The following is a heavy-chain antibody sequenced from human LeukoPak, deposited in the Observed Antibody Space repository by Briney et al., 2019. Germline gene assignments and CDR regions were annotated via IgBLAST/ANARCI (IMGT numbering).Heavy chain of an antibody. CDR1: GGSISSGSYY. J-gene: IGHJ5*02. Sequence: PSETLSLTCTVSGGSISSGSYYWSWIRQPAGKRLEWIGHIYRSGSTNYNPSLKSRVTISVDTSKNQFSLKLSSVTAADTAVYYCARRDDILTGYPFDPWGQGTLVTVSS. D-gene: IGHD3-9*01. CDR3: ARRDDILTGYPFDP. CDR2: IYRSGST. V-gene: IGHV4-61*10.